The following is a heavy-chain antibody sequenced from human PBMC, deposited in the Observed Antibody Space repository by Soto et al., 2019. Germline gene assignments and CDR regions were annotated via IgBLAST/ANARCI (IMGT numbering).Heavy chain of an antibody. CDR1: GFTFSSYW. CDR2: IRQDGSDK. J-gene: IGHJ4*02. Sequence: EVQLVESGGGLVQPGGSLRLSCAASGFTFSSYWMSWVRQAPGKGLGWVANIRQDGSDKYYVDSVKGRFTISRDNSKNSLYLQMNSLRDEDTAIYYCASPQQWLGQRGDFDYWGQGTLVTVSS. D-gene: IGHD6-19*01. V-gene: IGHV3-7*05. CDR3: ASPQQWLGQRGDFDY.